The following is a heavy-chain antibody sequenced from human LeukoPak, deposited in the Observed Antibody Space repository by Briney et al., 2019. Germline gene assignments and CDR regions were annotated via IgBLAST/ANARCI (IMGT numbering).Heavy chain of an antibody. CDR2: MDENGNEI. CDR1: GFIFSDFS. CDR3: ARVGTPRSSGWYDY. D-gene: IGHD6-19*01. Sequence: EGSLRLSCAVSGFIFSDFSMSWVRQAPGKGLEWVAKMDENGNEIFYVDSVKGRFTISRDNAKNSLYLQMNSLRAEDTALYYCARVGTPRSSGWYDYWGQGTLVTVSS. V-gene: IGHV3-7*03. J-gene: IGHJ4*02.